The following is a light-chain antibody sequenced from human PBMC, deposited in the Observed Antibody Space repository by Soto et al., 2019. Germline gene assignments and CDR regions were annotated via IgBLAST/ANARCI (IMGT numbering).Light chain of an antibody. CDR2: MAS. CDR1: QSISSW. J-gene: IGKJ1*01. CDR3: QQYYTYPWT. V-gene: IGKV1-5*03. Sequence: DIQMTQSPSTLSTSVGDRVTITCRASQSISSWLAWYQQKPGKAPNLLIYMASSVESGVPSRFSGSGSGTEFTLTISSLQPDDFATYYCQQYYTYPWTFGQGTEVEIK.